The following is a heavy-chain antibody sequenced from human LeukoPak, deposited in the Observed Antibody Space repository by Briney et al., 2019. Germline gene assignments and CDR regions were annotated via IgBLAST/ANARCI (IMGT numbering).Heavy chain of an antibody. V-gene: IGHV1-2*02. CDR3: AREAPGGGSCFDY. J-gene: IGHJ4*02. CDR2: INPNSGGT. D-gene: IGHD1-26*01. Sequence: ASVKVSCKASGYTFTGYYIHWVRQAPGQGLEWMGWINPNSGGTNYAQNFQGRVTMTRDTSISTAYMELSRLRSDDTAVYYCAREAPGGGSCFDYWGREPRVTVSS. CDR1: GYTFTGYY.